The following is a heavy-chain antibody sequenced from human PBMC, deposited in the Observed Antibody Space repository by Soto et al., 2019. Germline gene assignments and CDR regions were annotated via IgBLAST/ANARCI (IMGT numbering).Heavy chain of an antibody. CDR2: IHNSGTS. J-gene: IGHJ5*01. CDR3: ARDFYDSVGYTWFDS. D-gene: IGHD3-22*01. CDR1: GDTSTSYY. Sequence: SETLSLTCTVSGDTSTSYYWGWIRQAPGKGLEWIGHIHNSGTSTHNPSLNGRVTISIDMPKKQFSLKLTSLTSADTAVYYCARDFYDSVGYTWFDSWSQGTLVTVSS. V-gene: IGHV4-59*01.